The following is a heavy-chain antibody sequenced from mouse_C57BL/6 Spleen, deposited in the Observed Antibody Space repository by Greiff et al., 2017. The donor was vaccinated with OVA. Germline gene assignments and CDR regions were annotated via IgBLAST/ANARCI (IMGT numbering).Heavy chain of an antibody. D-gene: IGHD1-1*01. V-gene: IGHV7-3*01. CDR1: GFTFTDYY. CDR3: ARYYYGSSYGFDY. J-gene: IGHJ2*01. CDR2: IRNKANGYTT. Sequence: EVQLVESGGGLVQPGGSLSLSCAASGFTFTDYYMSWVRQPPGKALEWLGFIRNKANGYTTAYSASVKGRFTISRDNSKRILYLQMNALRAEDSATYYCARYYYGSSYGFDYWGQGTTLTVSS.